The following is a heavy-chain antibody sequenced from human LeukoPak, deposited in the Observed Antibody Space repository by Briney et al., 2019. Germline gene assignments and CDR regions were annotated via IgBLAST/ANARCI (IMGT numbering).Heavy chain of an antibody. CDR2: VYHTGST. Sequence: SETLSLTCAVSGYSLGSGYYWVWIRQPPGKGLEWIGSVYHTGSTYYHPSLKSRLTISLDTSRNQFSLGLTSVTAADTALYYCASHYYASSGSLFYSWGRGSLVTVSS. CDR3: ASHYYASSGSLFYS. D-gene: IGHD3-22*01. V-gene: IGHV4-38-2*01. J-gene: IGHJ4*02. CDR1: GYSLGSGYY.